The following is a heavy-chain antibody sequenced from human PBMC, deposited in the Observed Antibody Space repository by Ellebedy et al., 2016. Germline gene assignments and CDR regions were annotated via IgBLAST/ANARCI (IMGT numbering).Heavy chain of an antibody. CDR2: IFYSGTT. Sequence: GSLRLXXSVSGGYIANSHNHWGWIRQPPGKALEWIGSIFYSGTTDYNPFLKSRVTISVDTSRNQFSLRLSSVTAADTAVYYCARRCLSVSCFLYWGQGILVTVSS. CDR3: ARRCLSVSCFLY. V-gene: IGHV4-39*01. CDR1: GGYIANSHNH. J-gene: IGHJ4*02. D-gene: IGHD2-2*01.